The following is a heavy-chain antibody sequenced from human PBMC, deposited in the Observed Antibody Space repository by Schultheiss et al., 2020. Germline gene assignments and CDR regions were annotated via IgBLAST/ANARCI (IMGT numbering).Heavy chain of an antibody. CDR1: GFTFSSYG. CDR3: ARGRNNWFDP. Sequence: GESLKIACAASGFTFSSYGMHWVRQAPGKGLEWVAVIWYDGSNKYYADSVKGRFTISRDNSKNTLYLQMNSLRAEDTAVYYCARGRNNWFDPWGQGTLVTVSS. V-gene: IGHV3-33*01. CDR2: IWYDGSNK. J-gene: IGHJ5*02.